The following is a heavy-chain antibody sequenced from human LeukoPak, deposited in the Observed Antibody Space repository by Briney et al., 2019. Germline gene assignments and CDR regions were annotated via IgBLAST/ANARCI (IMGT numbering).Heavy chain of an antibody. Sequence: SETLSLTCAVYGGSFSGYYWSWIRQPPGKGLEWIGEINHSGSTNYNPSLESRVTISVDTSKNQFSLKLSSVTAADTAVYYCARGDCSSTSCYTDPYYFDYWGQGTLVTVSS. V-gene: IGHV4-34*01. CDR2: INHSGST. CDR1: GGSFSGYY. J-gene: IGHJ4*02. CDR3: ARGDCSSTSCYTDPYYFDY. D-gene: IGHD2-2*02.